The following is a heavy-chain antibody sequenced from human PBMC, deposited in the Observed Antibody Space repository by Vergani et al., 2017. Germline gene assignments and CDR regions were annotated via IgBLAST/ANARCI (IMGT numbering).Heavy chain of an antibody. J-gene: IGHJ4*02. CDR3: AGDRDLYQNTDIDY. V-gene: IGHV1-69*06. D-gene: IGHD2-2*01. CDR1: GGTFSSYA. CDR2: IIPIFGTA. Sequence: QVQLVQSGAEVKKPGSSVKVSCKASGGTFSSYAISWVRQAPGQGLEWMGGIIPIFGTANYAQKFQGRVTITADKSTSTAYMELSSLRSEDTAVYSCAGDRDLYQNTDIDYWGQGTLVTVYS.